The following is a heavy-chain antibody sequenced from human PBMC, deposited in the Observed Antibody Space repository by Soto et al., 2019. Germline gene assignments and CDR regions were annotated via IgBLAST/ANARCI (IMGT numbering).Heavy chain of an antibody. Sequence: QPGGSLRLSCAASGFTFNDYTMHWVRQAPGKGLEWVSLISWDGGSTYYADSVKGRFTISRDNSKNSLYLQMNSLRTEDTALYYCAKDEGDYDSSGYYYPGAFDIWGQGTMVTVSS. CDR3: AKDEGDYDSSGYYYPGAFDI. D-gene: IGHD3-22*01. J-gene: IGHJ3*02. CDR1: GFTFNDYT. V-gene: IGHV3-43*01. CDR2: ISWDGGST.